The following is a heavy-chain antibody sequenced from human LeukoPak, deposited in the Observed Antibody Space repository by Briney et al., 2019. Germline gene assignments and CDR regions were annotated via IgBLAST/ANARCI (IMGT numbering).Heavy chain of an antibody. CDR1: GGSISSYY. Sequence: SETQSLTCTVSGGSISSYYWSWIRQPPGKGLEWIGYIYYSGSTNYNPSLKSRVTISVDTSKNQFSLKLSSVTAADTAVYYCARAYVWGSYRPGMDVWGQGTTVTVSS. CDR3: ARAYVWGSYRPGMDV. V-gene: IGHV4-59*01. D-gene: IGHD3-16*02. CDR2: IYYSGST. J-gene: IGHJ6*02.